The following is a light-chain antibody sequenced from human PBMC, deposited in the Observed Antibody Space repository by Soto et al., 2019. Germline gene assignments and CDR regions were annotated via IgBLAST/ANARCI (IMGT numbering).Light chain of an antibody. CDR1: QRMDTS. Sequence: EVVLTQSPATLSVSPGERATLSCRASQRMDTSLAWYQQRPGQAPRLLLYNASTRATGIPARFSGRGFGTEFSIPISSLQSADFALYYCRQYHTRPPMTFGPGTKLEI. CDR2: NAS. CDR3: RQYHTRPPMT. V-gene: IGKV3-15*01. J-gene: IGKJ3*01.